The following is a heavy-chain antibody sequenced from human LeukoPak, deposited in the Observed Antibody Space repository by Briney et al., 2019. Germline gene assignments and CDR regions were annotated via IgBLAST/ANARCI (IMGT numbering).Heavy chain of an antibody. V-gene: IGHV3-23*01. D-gene: IGHD6-19*01. J-gene: IGHJ4*02. CDR3: AKDGRDRQWLLRPLL. CDR2: ISNSGGST. CDR1: GFTFSSYA. Sequence: GGSLRLSCAASGFTFSSYAMSWVRQAPGKGLEWVSSISNSGGSTYYADSVKGRFTISRDNSKNTLYLQMNSLRAEDTAVYYCAKDGRDRQWLLRPLLWGQGTLVTVSS.